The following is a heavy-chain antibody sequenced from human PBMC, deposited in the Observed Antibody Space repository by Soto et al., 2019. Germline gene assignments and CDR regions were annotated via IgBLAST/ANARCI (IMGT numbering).Heavy chain of an antibody. D-gene: IGHD3-16*01. CDR2: VSYDGRNT. Sequence: PGGSLRLSCAASGLTFNDYVMHWVRQAPGKGLERVATVSYDGRNTYYADSVKGRFTISRDNSQNTLYLQMNSLRGEDTAVYFCAKETLRYYALDVWGQGTTVTVSS. J-gene: IGHJ6*02. V-gene: IGHV3-30*18. CDR3: AKETLRYYALDV. CDR1: GLTFNDYV.